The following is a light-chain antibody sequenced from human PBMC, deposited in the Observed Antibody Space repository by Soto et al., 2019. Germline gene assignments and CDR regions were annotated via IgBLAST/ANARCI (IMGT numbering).Light chain of an antibody. CDR1: SSDVGTYTL. CDR3: SSYAGAITFYV. CDR2: EVN. J-gene: IGLJ1*01. V-gene: IGLV2-23*02. Sequence: QSALTQPASVSGSPGQSITISCTGTSSDVGTYTLVSWYQQHPGKGPKLVIYEVNKRPAGVSKRFSGSKSGDTASLTISGLQAEDEADYYCSSYAGAITFYVFGTGTKLTVL.